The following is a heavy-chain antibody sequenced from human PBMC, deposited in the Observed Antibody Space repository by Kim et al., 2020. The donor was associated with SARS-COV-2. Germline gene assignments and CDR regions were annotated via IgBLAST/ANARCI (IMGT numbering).Heavy chain of an antibody. CDR3: ARGVGETTIFGVVINSNWFDP. CDR2: ISYDGSNK. J-gene: IGHJ5*02. CDR1: GFTFSSYA. V-gene: IGHV3-30-3*01. Sequence: GGSLRLSCAASGFTFSSYAMHWVRQAPGKGLEWVAVISYDGSNKYYADSVKGRFTISRDNSKNTLYLQMNSLRAEDTAVYYCARGVGETTIFGVVINSNWFDPWGQGTLVTVSS. D-gene: IGHD3-3*01.